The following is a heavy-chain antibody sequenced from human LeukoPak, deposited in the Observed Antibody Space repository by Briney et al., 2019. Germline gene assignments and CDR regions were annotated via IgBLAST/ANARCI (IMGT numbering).Heavy chain of an antibody. J-gene: IGHJ3*02. Sequence: RPGGSLRLSCATSGFSFSNYGMHWVRQAPGKGLEWVAVIWSNGINRYYADFVKGRFTFSRDNSKNTLSLQMNSLRVEDTAVYCCVKERGPFDGFDIWGQGTMVTVSS. CDR1: GFSFSNYG. CDR3: VKERGPFDGFDI. CDR2: IWSNGINR. V-gene: IGHV3-33*06.